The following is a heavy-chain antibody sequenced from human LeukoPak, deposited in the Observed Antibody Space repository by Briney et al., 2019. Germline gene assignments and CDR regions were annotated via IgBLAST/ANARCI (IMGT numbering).Heavy chain of an antibody. CDR1: GFTFPNYW. CDR3: ARDRDDGGFEY. Sequence: GGSLRLSCAASGFTFPNYWMSWVRQAPEKGLEWVANINQDGRVKQYVDSMKGRFTITRDNAKNSLYLQMNSLRAEDTAVYYCARDRDDGGFEYWGQGTLVTVSS. D-gene: IGHD4-23*01. V-gene: IGHV3-7*01. J-gene: IGHJ4*02. CDR2: INQDGRVK.